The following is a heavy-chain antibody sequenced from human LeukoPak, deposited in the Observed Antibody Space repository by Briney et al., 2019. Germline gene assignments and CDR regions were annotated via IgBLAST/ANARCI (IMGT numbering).Heavy chain of an antibody. CDR3: ASNYYYYGMDV. V-gene: IGHV3-48*03. Sequence: PGGSLRLSCAASGLTFSNCDMNWVRQAPGKGLEWLSYISSSGDTIYHADSVKGRFTISRDNARNSLYLQMNSLRAEDTAVYYCASNYYYYGMDVWGQGTTVTVSS. CDR1: GLTFSNCD. J-gene: IGHJ6*02. CDR2: ISSSGDTI.